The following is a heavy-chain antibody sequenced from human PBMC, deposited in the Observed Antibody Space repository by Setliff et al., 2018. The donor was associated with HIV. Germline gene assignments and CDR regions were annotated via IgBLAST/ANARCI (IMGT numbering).Heavy chain of an antibody. Sequence: SETLSLTCTVSGGSISSSNYYWGWIRQPPGKGLEWIGSIYYSGSTYYNPSLKSRVTISVDTSKNQFSLKLSYVTAADTAVYYCAGQTSTSSGGGYYYYYMDVWGKGTTVTVSS. CDR2: IYYSGST. CDR1: GGSISSSNYY. V-gene: IGHV4-39*01. D-gene: IGHD3-3*01. CDR3: AGQTSTSSGGGYYYYYMDV. J-gene: IGHJ6*03.